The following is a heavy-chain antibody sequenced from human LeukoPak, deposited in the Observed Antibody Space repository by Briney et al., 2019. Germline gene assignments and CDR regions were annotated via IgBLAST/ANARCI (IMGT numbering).Heavy chain of an antibody. CDR2: ISTSGGST. CDR1: GFTFSSYA. J-gene: IGHJ4*02. CDR3: AKGSVSEYYFDY. V-gene: IGHV3-23*01. Sequence: GGSLRLSCAASGFTFSSYAMSWVRQAPGKGLEWVSTISTSGGSTYYADSVKGRFTISRDNSKNPVYLQMNSLRPEDTAVYYCAKGSVSEYYFDYWGEGTLVTVSP. D-gene: IGHD2-8*01.